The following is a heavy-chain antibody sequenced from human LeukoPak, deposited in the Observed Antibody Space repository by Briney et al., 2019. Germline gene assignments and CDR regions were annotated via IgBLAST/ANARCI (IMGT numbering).Heavy chain of an antibody. V-gene: IGHV3-30-3*01. CDR2: ISYDGSNK. Sequence: PGGSLILSCAASGFTFSSYAMHWVRQAPGKGLEWVAVISYDGSNKYYADSVKGRFTISRDNSKNTLYLQMNSLRAEDTAVYYCARGIRFLEWFLDYWGQGTLVTVSS. J-gene: IGHJ4*02. CDR3: ARGIRFLEWFLDY. D-gene: IGHD3-3*01. CDR1: GFTFSSYA.